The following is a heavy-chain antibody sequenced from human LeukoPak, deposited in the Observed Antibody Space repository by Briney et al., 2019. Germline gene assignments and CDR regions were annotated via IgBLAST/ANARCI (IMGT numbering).Heavy chain of an antibody. V-gene: IGHV3-15*01. CDR3: TREYKKDGIAAAGS. J-gene: IGHJ5*02. CDR1: GFTFSNAW. Sequence: GGSLRLSCAATGFTFSNAWMSWVRQAPGKGLEWVGRIKSKTDGETTDYAAPVKGRFTISRDDSKNTLYLQMNSLKTEDTAVYYCTREYKKDGIAAAGSWGQGTLVTVSS. D-gene: IGHD6-13*01. CDR2: IKSKTDGETT.